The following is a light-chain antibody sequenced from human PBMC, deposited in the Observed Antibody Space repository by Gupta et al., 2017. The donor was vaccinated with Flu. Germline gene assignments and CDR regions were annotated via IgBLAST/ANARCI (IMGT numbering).Light chain of an antibody. CDR3: CSYTTSYTLV. CDR1: SNDVGGYNF. Sequence: SALTQPASVSGSPGQSITISCTGTSNDVGGYNFVSWYQQHPGKAPRLLIYEVSNRPSGVSNRFSGSKSGNTASLTISGLQAEDEGNYYCCSYTTSYTLVFGGGTKLTVL. J-gene: IGLJ3*02. CDR2: EVS. V-gene: IGLV2-14*01.